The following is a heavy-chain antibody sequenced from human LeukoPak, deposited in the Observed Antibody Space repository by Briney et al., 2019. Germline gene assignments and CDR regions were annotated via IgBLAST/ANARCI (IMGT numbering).Heavy chain of an antibody. Sequence: GGSLRLSCAASGFNLGRYAMSWVRQALGRGREWVSCINTGETTFYADSVKGRFTISRDSSKNNLYLHMTSLRDEDTALYCCAKGAFDVWGQGTVVIVSS. CDR2: INTGETT. J-gene: IGHJ3*01. CDR3: AKGAFDV. CDR1: GFNLGRYA. V-gene: IGHV3-23*01.